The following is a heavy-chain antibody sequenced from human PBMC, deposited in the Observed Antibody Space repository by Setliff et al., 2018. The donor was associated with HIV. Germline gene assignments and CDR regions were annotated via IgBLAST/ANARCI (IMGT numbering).Heavy chain of an antibody. CDR1: GGSVNSQNDY. V-gene: IGHV4-61*09. CDR2: IYISRST. CDR3: ARARGSTLYINTFDS. D-gene: IGHD3-16*01. Sequence: PSETLSLTCTVSGGSVNSQNDYWTWIRQPAGKGLEWLGHIYISRSTNYNPSFKGRVAMSVDRSKNQFSLKLSSVTAADTAVYHCARARGSTLYINTFDSWGQGTLVTVS. J-gene: IGHJ4*02.